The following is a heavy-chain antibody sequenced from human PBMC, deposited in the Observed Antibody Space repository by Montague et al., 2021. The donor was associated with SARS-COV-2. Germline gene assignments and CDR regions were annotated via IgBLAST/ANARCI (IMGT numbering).Heavy chain of an antibody. CDR1: GGSINSFF. CDR3: AREDRWNWFDP. CDR2: IYYRGST. J-gene: IGHJ5*02. D-gene: IGHD5-24*01. V-gene: IGHV4-59*01. Sequence: SETRSLTCTVSGGSINSFFWSWIRQPPGKGLEWIGYIYYRGSTNYNPSLETRVTISVDPSKNQFSLKLSSVTAADTAVYYCAREDRWNWFDPWGQGTLVIVSS.